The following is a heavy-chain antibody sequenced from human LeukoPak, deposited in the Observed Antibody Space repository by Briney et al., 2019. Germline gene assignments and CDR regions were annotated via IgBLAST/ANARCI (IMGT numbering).Heavy chain of an antibody. V-gene: IGHV4-34*01. J-gene: IGHJ4*02. CDR1: GGSFSGYY. CDR2: INHSGST. CDR3: ARSSMYSSSRCDY. D-gene: IGHD6-13*01. Sequence: PSETLSLTCAVYGGSFSGYYWSWIRQPPGKGLEWIGEINHSGSTNYNPSLKSRVTISVDTSKNQFSLKLSSVTAADTAVYYCARSSMYSSSRCDYWGQGTLVTVSS.